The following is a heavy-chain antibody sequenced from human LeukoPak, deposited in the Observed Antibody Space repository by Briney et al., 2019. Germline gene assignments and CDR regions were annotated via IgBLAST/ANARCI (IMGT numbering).Heavy chain of an antibody. V-gene: IGHV1-8*01. D-gene: IGHD1-26*01. CDR3: ARMVGAMAHEYGLDV. J-gene: IGHJ6*02. Sequence: ASVKVSCKASGYTLTSYDINWVRQATGQGLEWMGWMNPNSGNTGYAQKFQGRVTMTRNTSISTAYMELSSLRSEDTAVYYCARMVGAMAHEYGLDVWGQGTTVTVSS. CDR2: MNPNSGNT. CDR1: GYTLTSYD.